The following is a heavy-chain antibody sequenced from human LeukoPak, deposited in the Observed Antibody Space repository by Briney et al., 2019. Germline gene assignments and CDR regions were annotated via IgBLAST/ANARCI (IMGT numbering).Heavy chain of an antibody. J-gene: IGHJ4*02. V-gene: IGHV3-7*01. CDR3: ARGRTGTTGGSDC. CDR1: GFTISSYR. CDR2: IKQDGSEK. Sequence: GGSLRLSWAASGFTISSYRMNWVRQAPGKGLEWVANIKQDGSEKKYVDSVKGRFTISRDNSQNTLYLQMNSLRAEDTAVYYCARGRTGTTGGSDCWGQGTLVTVSS. D-gene: IGHD1-1*01.